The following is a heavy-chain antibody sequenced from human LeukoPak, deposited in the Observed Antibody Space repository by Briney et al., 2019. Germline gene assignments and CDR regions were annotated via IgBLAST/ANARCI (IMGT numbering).Heavy chain of an antibody. CDR1: GYTFTGYY. D-gene: IGHD2-15*01. J-gene: IGHJ4*02. CDR2: INPNSGGT. Sequence: GASVKVSCKASGYTFTGYYMHWVRQAPGQGLEWVGWINPNSGGTNYAQKFQGRVTMTRDTSISTAYMELSRLRSDDTAVYYCARYGSDGWRWGYCSGGSCYSLVYWGQGTLVTVSS. V-gene: IGHV1-2*02. CDR3: ARYGSDGWRWGYCSGGSCYSLVY.